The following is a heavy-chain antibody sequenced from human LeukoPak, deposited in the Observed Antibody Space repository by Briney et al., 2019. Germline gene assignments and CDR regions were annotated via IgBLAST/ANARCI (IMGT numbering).Heavy chain of an antibody. CDR1: GFTFSSYA. J-gene: IGHJ2*01. Sequence: GGSLRLTCAASGFTFSSYAMSWVRQTPGKGLEWVSSISGSGGSTNDADSVTGRFTISRGNSNNTLYLQMNSLRADDRAVYYCAKDGLRFLEWYLGYFDLWGRGTLVTVSS. CDR2: ISGSGGST. D-gene: IGHD3-3*01. V-gene: IGHV3-23*01. CDR3: AKDGLRFLEWYLGYFDL.